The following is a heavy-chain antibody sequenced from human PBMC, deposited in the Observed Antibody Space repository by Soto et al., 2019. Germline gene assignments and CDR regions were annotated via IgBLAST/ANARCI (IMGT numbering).Heavy chain of an antibody. CDR2: INHSGST. CDR3: ARGLNDYIWGSYRPDYYYYMDV. CDR1: GGSFSGYY. Sequence: SETLSLTCAVYGGSFSGYYWSWIRQPPGKGLEWIGEINHSGSTNYNPSLKSRVTISVDTSKNQFSLKLSSVTAADTAVYYCARGLNDYIWGSYRPDYYYYMDVWGKGTTVTVSS. V-gene: IGHV4-34*01. D-gene: IGHD3-16*02. J-gene: IGHJ6*03.